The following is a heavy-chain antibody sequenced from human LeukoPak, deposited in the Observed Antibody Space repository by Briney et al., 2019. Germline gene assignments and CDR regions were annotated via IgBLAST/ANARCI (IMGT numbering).Heavy chain of an antibody. CDR3: ARDRSSSRGPHFDY. Sequence: SETLSLTCTVSGGSISSYYWSWIRQPPGKGLEWIGYIYYSGSTNYNPSLKSRVTISVDTSKNQFSLKLSSVTAADTAVYYCARDRSSSRGPHFDYWGQGTLVTVSS. J-gene: IGHJ4*02. CDR1: GGSISSYY. CDR2: IYYSGST. D-gene: IGHD6-13*01. V-gene: IGHV4-59*01.